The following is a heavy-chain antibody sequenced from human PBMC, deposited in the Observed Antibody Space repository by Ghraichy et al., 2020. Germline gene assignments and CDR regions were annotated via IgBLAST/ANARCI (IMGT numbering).Heavy chain of an antibody. D-gene: IGHD2-15*01. V-gene: IGHV3-33*01. CDR1: GFNFNTYG. Sequence: GGSLRLSCAASGFNFNTYGMHWVRQAPGKGLEWVAAIWYDGSNTYYSGSVKGRFTISRANSRNKLYLQMKSLRLEASAGYYCAGDHHFYCCGATCYSSYFDYWGQGTLVTVSS. J-gene: IGHJ4*02. CDR2: IWYDGSNT. CDR3: AGDHHFYCCGATCYSSYFDY.